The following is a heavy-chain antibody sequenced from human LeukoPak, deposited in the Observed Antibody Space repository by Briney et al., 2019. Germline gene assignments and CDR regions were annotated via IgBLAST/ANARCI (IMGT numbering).Heavy chain of an antibody. CDR1: GGSISSGGYY. Sequence: SQTLSLTCTVSGGSISSGGYYWSWIRQHPGKGLEWIGYIYYSGSTYYNPSLKSRVTISVDTSKNQFSLKLSSVTAADTAVYYCARVHCSSTSCYGGFDYWGQGTLVTVSS. CDR3: ARVHCSSTSCYGGFDY. D-gene: IGHD2-2*01. V-gene: IGHV4-31*03. CDR2: IYYSGST. J-gene: IGHJ4*02.